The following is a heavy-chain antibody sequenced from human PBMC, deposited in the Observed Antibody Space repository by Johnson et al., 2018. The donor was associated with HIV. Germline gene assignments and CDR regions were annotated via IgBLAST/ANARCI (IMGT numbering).Heavy chain of an antibody. D-gene: IGHD6-13*01. CDR2: IWYDGSNK. CDR1: GFNFSTYG. Sequence: QVQLVESGGGVIQPGRSLRLSCAASGFNFSTYGMHWVRRAPGKGLEWVAVIWYDGSNKYYGDSVKGRFTISRDYSMNTLFLQMNSLRAEDTAVYYCARCRVAAVGMRGGGFDIWGQGTMVTVSS. J-gene: IGHJ3*02. CDR3: ARCRVAAVGMRGGGFDI. V-gene: IGHV3-33*01.